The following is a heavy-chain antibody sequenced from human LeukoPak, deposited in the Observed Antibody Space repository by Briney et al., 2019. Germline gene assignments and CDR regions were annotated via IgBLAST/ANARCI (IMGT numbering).Heavy chain of an antibody. Sequence: SETLSLTCTVSGGSISSSGYYGAWIRQPPGKGLEWMGSMYYSGTTYYNPSLKSRVTISVDTSKNQFSLKLSSVTAANTAVYYCVSYCGGGRCDDWGQGTLVTVSS. CDR1: GGSISSSGYY. D-gene: IGHD2-15*01. CDR3: VSYCGGGRCDD. V-gene: IGHV4-39*01. J-gene: IGHJ4*02. CDR2: MYYSGTT.